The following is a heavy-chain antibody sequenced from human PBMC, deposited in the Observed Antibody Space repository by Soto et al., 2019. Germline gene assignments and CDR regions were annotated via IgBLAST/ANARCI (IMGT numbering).Heavy chain of an antibody. J-gene: IGHJ6*02. CDR3: AREYYCNMDV. Sequence: QVQLVESGGGLVRPGGSLRLSCEASGFTFRDYYMTWFRQAPGKGLEWLSYIDSSTKYTNYADSVKGRFTISRDNAKNSLYLQMNGLRADDTAVYYCAREYYCNMDVWGQGTMVTVSS. V-gene: IGHV3-11*05. CDR1: GFTFRDYY. CDR2: IDSSTKYT.